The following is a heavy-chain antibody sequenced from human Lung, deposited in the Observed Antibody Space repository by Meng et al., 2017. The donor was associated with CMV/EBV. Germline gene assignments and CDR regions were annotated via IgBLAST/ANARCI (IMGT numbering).Heavy chain of an antibody. Sequence: GGSLRLXCAGSGFTISNAKISWVRQAPGKGLEWVARIKPTTEHETIDYAAPVGGRFTISRDDSRNTVYLQMNSLKSEDTAVYFCTTVNWNYYDYWGQGTVVTVSS. V-gene: IGHV3-15*01. J-gene: IGHJ4*02. D-gene: IGHD1-1*01. CDR3: TTVNWNYYDY. CDR2: IKPTTEHETI. CDR1: GFTISNAK.